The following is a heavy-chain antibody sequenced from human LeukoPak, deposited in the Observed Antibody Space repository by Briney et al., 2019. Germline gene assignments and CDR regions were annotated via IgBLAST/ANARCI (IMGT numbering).Heavy chain of an antibody. CDR1: GGSISSSDYY. J-gene: IGHJ4*02. CDR2: IYYSGST. V-gene: IGHV4-30-4*08. Sequence: SETLSLTCTVSGGSISSSDYYWSWIRQPPGKGLEWIGYIYYSGSTYYNPSLKSRVTISVDTSKNQFSLKLSSVTAADTAVYYCAREGRIAVAGLFDYWGRGTLVTVSS. D-gene: IGHD6-19*01. CDR3: AREGRIAVAGLFDY.